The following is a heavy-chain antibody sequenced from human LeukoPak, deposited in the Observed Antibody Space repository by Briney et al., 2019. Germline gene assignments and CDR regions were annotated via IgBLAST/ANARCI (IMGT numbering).Heavy chain of an antibody. V-gene: IGHV3-23*01. J-gene: IGHJ4*02. Sequence: SGGSLRLSCAVSGITLSNYGMSWVRQAPGKGLEWVAGLSGSGGGTNYADSVQGRLTISRDNPKNTLYLQMNSLRAEDTAVYFCAKRGVVIRVFLVGFHKEAYYFDSWGQGALVTVSS. D-gene: IGHD3-10*01. CDR3: AKRGVVIRVFLVGFHKEAYYFDS. CDR2: LSGSGGGT. CDR1: GITLSNYG.